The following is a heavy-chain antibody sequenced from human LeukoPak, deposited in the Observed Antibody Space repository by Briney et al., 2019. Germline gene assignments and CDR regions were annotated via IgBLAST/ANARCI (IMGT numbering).Heavy chain of an antibody. J-gene: IGHJ4*02. Sequence: GGSLRLSCAASGFTFSSYAMHWVRQAPGKGLEYVSAISSSGGSTYYANSVKGRFTISRDNSKNTLYLQMGSLRAEDMAVYYCAREGTMVRGVNYYFDYWGQGTLVTVSS. D-gene: IGHD3-10*01. CDR3: AREGTMVRGVNYYFDY. V-gene: IGHV3-64*01. CDR1: GFTFSSYA. CDR2: ISSSGGST.